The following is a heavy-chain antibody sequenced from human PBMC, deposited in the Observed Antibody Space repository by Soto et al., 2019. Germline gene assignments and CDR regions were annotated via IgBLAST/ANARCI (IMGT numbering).Heavy chain of an antibody. Sequence: EGQLLESGGALVQPGESLRLSCEGSGFTFSDAAMTWVRRVPGRGLVRVSFVSASAIVKYTADSKRGRFTISRDNSKHTLVLQMNNLRAEDTAVDYCAKCSSVVPHMDVWGKGTTVTVSS. CDR1: GFTFSDAA. V-gene: IGHV3-23*01. CDR3: AKCSSVVPHMDV. J-gene: IGHJ6*03. CDR2: VSASAIVK. D-gene: IGHD6-6*01.